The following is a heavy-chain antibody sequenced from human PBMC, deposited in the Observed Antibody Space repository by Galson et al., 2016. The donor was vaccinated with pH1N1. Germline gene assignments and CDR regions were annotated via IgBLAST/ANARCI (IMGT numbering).Heavy chain of an antibody. V-gene: IGHV3-23*01. CDR2: ISVSSLST. CDR1: GFTFTNYA. CDR3: ANDHKQGVVELGNFDL. Sequence: SLRLSCAASGFTFTNYAIHWVRQAPGKGLEWVSFISVSSLSTYYADSVKGRFTISRDTSKNTVYLQMNSLRAEDTAVYYCANDHKQGVVELGNFDLWGRGILFTVSS. J-gene: IGHJ2*01. D-gene: IGHD3-16*01.